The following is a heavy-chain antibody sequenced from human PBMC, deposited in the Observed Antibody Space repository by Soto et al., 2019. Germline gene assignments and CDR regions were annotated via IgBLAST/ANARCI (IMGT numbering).Heavy chain of an antibody. V-gene: IGHV1-69*13. Sequence: SVKVSCKASGGTFSSYAISWVRQAPGQGLEWMGGIIPIFGTANYAQKFQGRVTITADESTSTAYMELSSLRSEDTAVYYCARYSSSARLFDYWGQGTLVTVSS. CDR2: IIPIFGTA. J-gene: IGHJ4*02. CDR1: GGTFSSYA. CDR3: ARYSSSARLFDY. D-gene: IGHD6-6*01.